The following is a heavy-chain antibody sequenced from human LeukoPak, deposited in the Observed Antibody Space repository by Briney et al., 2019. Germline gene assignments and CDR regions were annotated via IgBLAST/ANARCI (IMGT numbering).Heavy chain of an antibody. CDR1: GYSFTSYW. J-gene: IGHJ4*02. Sequence: GESLKISCKGSGYSFTSYWIGWVRQIPGKGVEGVGIIYPGDSDTRYSPSFQGQVTISADKSIRNAYLQWSSLKASDTAMYYCARATGPTAFFDYCGQGTLVTVSS. CDR3: ARATGPTAFFDY. D-gene: IGHD4-11*01. CDR2: IYPGDSDT. V-gene: IGHV5-51*01.